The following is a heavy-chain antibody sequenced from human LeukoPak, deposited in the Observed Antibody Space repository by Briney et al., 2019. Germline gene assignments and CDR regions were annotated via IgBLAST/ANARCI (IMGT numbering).Heavy chain of an antibody. J-gene: IGHJ4*02. CDR2: INSDETRI. Sequence: GGSLRLSCAASGFTSSTYWMHWVRQVPGKGLVWVSRINSDETRINYADSVKGRFTISRDNAKNMLYLHMNSLRAEDTAVYYCTANFDYWGQGTRVTVSS. CDR1: GFTSSTYW. CDR3: TANFDY. V-gene: IGHV3-74*01.